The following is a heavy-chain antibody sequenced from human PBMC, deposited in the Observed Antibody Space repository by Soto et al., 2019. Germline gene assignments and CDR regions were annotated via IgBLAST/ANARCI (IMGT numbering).Heavy chain of an antibody. CDR3: ARGRYGDY. CDR2: ISAHNGNT. CDR1: GYAFTTYG. D-gene: IGHD1-1*01. Sequence: QVHLVQSGAEVKKPGASVKVSCKGSGYAFTTYGITWVRQAPGQGLEWMGWISAHNGNTNYAQKLQGRVTVTRDTSTSTAYMELRSRKSDDTAVYYCARGRYGDYGGQGALVTVSS. V-gene: IGHV1-18*01. J-gene: IGHJ4*02.